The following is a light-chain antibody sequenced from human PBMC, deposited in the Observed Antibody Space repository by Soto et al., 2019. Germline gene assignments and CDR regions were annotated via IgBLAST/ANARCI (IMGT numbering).Light chain of an antibody. J-gene: IGKJ1*01. CDR3: QQYVSSPPRT. CDR2: GAS. CDR1: QSVSNDF. Sequence: EIVLTQSPGILSLSPGERATLSCRASQSVSNDFLAWYQQKPGQAPWLLIYGASTRATDVPDRFSGSGSVADFTLTISRLEPEDFAVYYCQQYVSSPPRTFGQGTKVE. V-gene: IGKV3-20*01.